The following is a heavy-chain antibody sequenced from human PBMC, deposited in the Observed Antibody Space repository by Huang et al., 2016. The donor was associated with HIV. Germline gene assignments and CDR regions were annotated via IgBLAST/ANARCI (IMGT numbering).Heavy chain of an antibody. Sequence: QVQLVQSGAEVKNPGASVRVSCKASGYTFTDSNIHWVRQAPGQGLEWMGWINPKRGGTIYAQRFQGSVTMTRDTTSSTVHMDLRRIQSDDTAVYFCARDWSFGSSTSPADWGQGTLVTVSS. J-gene: IGHJ4*02. CDR1: GYTFTDSN. V-gene: IGHV1-2*02. D-gene: IGHD6-6*01. CDR2: INPKRGGT. CDR3: ARDWSFGSSTSPAD.